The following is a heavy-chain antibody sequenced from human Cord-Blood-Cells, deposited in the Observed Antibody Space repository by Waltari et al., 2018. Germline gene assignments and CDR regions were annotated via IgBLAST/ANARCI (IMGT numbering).Heavy chain of an antibody. CDR3: ARDLFSGSYYFDY. CDR1: GYTFTGYY. Sequence: QVQLVQSGAEVKKPGASAKVSCKASGYTFTGYYMHWVRQAPGQGLEWMGWSNPNSGGTNYAQKFQGRVTMTRDTSISTAYMELSRLRSDDTAVYYCARDLFSGSYYFDYWGQGTLVTVSS. J-gene: IGHJ4*02. V-gene: IGHV1-2*02. D-gene: IGHD1-26*01. CDR2: SNPNSGGT.